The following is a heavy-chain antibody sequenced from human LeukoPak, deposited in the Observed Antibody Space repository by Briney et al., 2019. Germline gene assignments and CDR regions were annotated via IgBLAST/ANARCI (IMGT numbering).Heavy chain of an antibody. Sequence: PGGSLRLSCAASGFPFSSYGMNWVRQAPGKGLEWVAFTRYDEDNKYYADSVKGRFTISRDNSKNTLYLQMNSLRAEDTAVYYCAKDTSTISVSGTCFDYWGQGTLVTVSS. CDR1: GFPFSSYG. V-gene: IGHV3-30*02. CDR3: AKDTSTISVSGTCFDY. CDR2: TRYDEDNK. D-gene: IGHD6-19*01. J-gene: IGHJ4*02.